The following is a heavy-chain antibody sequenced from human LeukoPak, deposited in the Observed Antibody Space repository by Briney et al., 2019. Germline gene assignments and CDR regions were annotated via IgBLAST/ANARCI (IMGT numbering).Heavy chain of an antibody. V-gene: IGHV1-18*01. CDR1: GGTFSSYG. CDR2: ISAYNGNT. D-gene: IGHD3-22*01. CDR3: ARFPLLDPGDYYDSSGYYYEGIYFDY. Sequence: ASVKVSCKASGGTFSSYGISWVQQAPGQGLEWMGWISAYNGNTNYAQKLQGRVTMTIDTSTSTAYMELRSLRSDDTAVYYCARFPLLDPGDYYDSSGYYYEGIYFDYWGQGTLVTVSS. J-gene: IGHJ4*02.